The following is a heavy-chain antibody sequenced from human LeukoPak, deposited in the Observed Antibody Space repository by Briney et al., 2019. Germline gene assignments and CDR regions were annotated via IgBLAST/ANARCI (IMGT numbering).Heavy chain of an antibody. CDR2: IYTSGST. CDR3: ASSPLSVAGDTFDY. Sequence: SETLSLTCTVSGGSISSYYWSWMRQPAGKGLEWIGRIYTSGSTNYNPSLKSRLTMSVDTSKNQFSLKLSSVTATDTAVYYCASSPLSVAGDTFDYWGQGSLVTVSP. CDR1: GGSISSYY. J-gene: IGHJ4*02. D-gene: IGHD6-19*01. V-gene: IGHV4-4*07.